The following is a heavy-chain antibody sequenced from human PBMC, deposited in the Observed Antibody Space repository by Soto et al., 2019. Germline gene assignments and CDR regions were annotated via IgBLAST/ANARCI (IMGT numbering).Heavy chain of an antibody. CDR1: GFTFSSYS. Sequence: GGSLRLSCAASGFTFSSYSMNWVRQAPGKGLEWVSSISSSSSYIYYADSVKGRFTISRDNAKNSLYLQMNSLRAEDTAVYYCARVLSLPEKRIRLGELSYYFDYWGQGTLVTVSS. D-gene: IGHD3-16*02. J-gene: IGHJ4*02. V-gene: IGHV3-21*01. CDR2: ISSSSSYI. CDR3: ARVLSLPEKRIRLGELSYYFDY.